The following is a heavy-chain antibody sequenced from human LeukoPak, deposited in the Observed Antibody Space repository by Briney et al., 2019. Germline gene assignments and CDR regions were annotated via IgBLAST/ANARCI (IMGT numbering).Heavy chain of an antibody. CDR3: ARHGVYCSSTSCYLDV. CDR2: IYPGDSDT. V-gene: IGHV5-51*01. CDR1: GYSLTSYW. J-gene: IGHJ6*02. D-gene: IGHD2-2*01. Sequence: GESLKISCKGSGYSLTSYWIGWVRQMPGKSLEWMGIIYPGDSDTRYSPSFQGQVTISADKSISTAYLQWSSLKASDTAMYYCARHGVYCSSTSCYLDVWGQGTTVTVSS.